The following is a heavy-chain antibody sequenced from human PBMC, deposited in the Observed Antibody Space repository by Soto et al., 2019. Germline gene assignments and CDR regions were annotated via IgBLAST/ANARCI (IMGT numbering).Heavy chain of an antibody. CDR2: ISGSGGST. CDR1: GFTFSSYA. CDR3: AKAGEDFWSGYYMAPDAIDI. J-gene: IGHJ3*02. V-gene: IGHV3-23*01. Sequence: PGGSLRLSCAASGFTFSSYAMSWVRQAPGKGLEWVSAISGSGGSTYYADSVKGRFTISRDNSKNTLYLQMNSLRAEDTAVYYCAKAGEDFWSGYYMAPDAIDIWGQGTMVTVSS. D-gene: IGHD3-3*01.